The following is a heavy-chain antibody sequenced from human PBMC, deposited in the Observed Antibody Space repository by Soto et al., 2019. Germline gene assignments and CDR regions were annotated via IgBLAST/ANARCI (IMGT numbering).Heavy chain of an antibody. J-gene: IGHJ5*02. CDR2: IIPIFGTA. CDR1: GGTFSSYA. CDR3: ARGEEDYSGWRNWFDP. Sequence: QVQLVQSGAEVKKPGSSVKVSCKASGGTFSSYAISWVRQAPGQGLEWMGGIIPIFGTANYAQKFQGRVTITAVESTSTGYMEMSSLRSEDTAVYYCARGEEDYSGWRNWFDPWGQGTLVTVS. D-gene: IGHD1-26*01. V-gene: IGHV1-69*12.